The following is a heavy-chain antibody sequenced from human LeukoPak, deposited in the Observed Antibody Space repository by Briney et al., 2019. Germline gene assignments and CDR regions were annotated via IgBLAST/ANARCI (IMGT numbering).Heavy chain of an antibody. Sequence: ASVKVSCKASGYTFTGYYVHWVRQAPGQGLEWMGWVNPNSGGTNYAQKFQGRVTMTRDTSISTAYMELSRLRSDDTAVYYCARARRLNRGNTTPLATRMEQQLAIDYWGQGTLVTVSS. CDR1: GYTFTGYY. V-gene: IGHV1-2*02. J-gene: IGHJ4*02. D-gene: IGHD6-13*01. CDR3: ARARRLNRGNTTPLATRMEQQLAIDY. CDR2: VNPNSGGT.